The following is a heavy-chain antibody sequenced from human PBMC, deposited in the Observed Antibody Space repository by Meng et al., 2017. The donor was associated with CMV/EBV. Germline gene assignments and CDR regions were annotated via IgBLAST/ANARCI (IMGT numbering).Heavy chain of an antibody. Sequence: ALVKVSCKASGYTFTSYGISWVRQAPGQGLEWMGWISAYNGNTNYAQKLQGRVTMTTDTSTSTAYMELRSLRSDDTAVYYCARVFCGGDCYLDYFDYWGQGTLVTVSS. CDR1: GYTFTSYG. CDR2: ISAYNGNT. D-gene: IGHD2-21*01. CDR3: ARVFCGGDCYLDYFDY. J-gene: IGHJ4*02. V-gene: IGHV1-18*01.